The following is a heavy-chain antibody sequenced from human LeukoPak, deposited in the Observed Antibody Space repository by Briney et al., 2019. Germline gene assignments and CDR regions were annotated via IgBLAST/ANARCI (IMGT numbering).Heavy chain of an antibody. CDR1: GYTFTSYG. D-gene: IGHD3-3*01. CDR2: ISAYNGNT. Sequence: ASVKVSCTASGYTFTSYGISWVRQAPGQGLAWMGWISAYNGNTNYAQKLQGRVTMTRNTSISTAYMELSSLRSEDTAVYYCARYPHYDFWSGYRYYFDYWGQGTLVTVSS. V-gene: IGHV1-18*01. J-gene: IGHJ4*02. CDR3: ARYPHYDFWSGYRYYFDY.